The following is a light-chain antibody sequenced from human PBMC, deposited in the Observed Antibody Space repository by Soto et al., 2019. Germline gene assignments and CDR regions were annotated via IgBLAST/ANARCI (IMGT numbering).Light chain of an antibody. CDR3: QQYGSSPPIT. Sequence: EIVLTQSPGTRSLSPGERATLSCRASQSVSSSYLAWYQQNPGQAPRLLIYGASSRATGIPDRFSGSGSGTDFTLTISILEPEDFAVYYCQQYGSSPPITFGQGTRLEIK. CDR1: QSVSSSY. CDR2: GAS. J-gene: IGKJ5*01. V-gene: IGKV3-20*01.